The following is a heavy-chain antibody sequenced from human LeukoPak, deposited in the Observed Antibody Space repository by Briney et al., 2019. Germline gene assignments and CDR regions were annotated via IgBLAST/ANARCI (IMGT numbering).Heavy chain of an antibody. CDR1: GFTFSNSA. CDR2: ICGNGDT. D-gene: IGHD2-2*01. V-gene: IGHV3-23*01. Sequence: GGSLRPSCAASGFTFSNSAMNWVRRAPGKGLEWVSAICGNGDTKYSDSVKGRFTISRDNSKNTLYLYMSSLSAEDTAEYYCAKGSSTSCYSGSDYWGQGTLVTVSS. CDR3: AKGSSTSCYSGSDY. J-gene: IGHJ4*02.